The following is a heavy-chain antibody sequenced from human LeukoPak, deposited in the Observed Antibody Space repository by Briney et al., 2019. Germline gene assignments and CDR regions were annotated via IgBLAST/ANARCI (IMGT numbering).Heavy chain of an antibody. Sequence: GGSLRLSCAASGFTFSSYSMTWVRQAPGKGLEWVANIKQDGSETYYVDSVKGRFTISRDNAKNLVFLQMNSLRAEDTAVYYCARDDPYYEVLSGSYLYYFDSXXXGTLVTVSS. J-gene: IGHJ4*01. D-gene: IGHD3-3*01. CDR2: IKQDGSET. V-gene: IGHV3-7*01. CDR1: GFTFSSYS. CDR3: ARDDPYYEVLSGSYLYYFDS.